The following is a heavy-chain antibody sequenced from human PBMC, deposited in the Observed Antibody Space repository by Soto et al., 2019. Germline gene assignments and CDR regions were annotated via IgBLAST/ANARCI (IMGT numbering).Heavy chain of an antibody. Sequence: QVQLVQSGAAVKKPGSSVKVSCKASGGTFSSYAIRWVRQAPGQGLEWMGGIIPIFGTANYAQKFQGRVTITADESTSTAYMELSSLRSEYTAVYYCARHVPAAGYYYGMDVWGQGTTVTVSS. J-gene: IGHJ6*02. CDR1: GGTFSSYA. CDR3: ARHVPAAGYYYGMDV. D-gene: IGHD2-2*01. CDR2: IIPIFGTA. V-gene: IGHV1-69*12.